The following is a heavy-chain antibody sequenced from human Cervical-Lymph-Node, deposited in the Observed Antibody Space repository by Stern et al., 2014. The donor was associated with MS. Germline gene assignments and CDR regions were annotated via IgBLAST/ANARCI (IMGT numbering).Heavy chain of an antibody. CDR2: IYYSGST. CDR1: GGSISSYY. CDR3: ARDQRSTSCYDY. J-gene: IGHJ4*02. D-gene: IGHD2-2*01. V-gene: IGHV4-59*01. Sequence: QLQLQESGPGLVKPSETLSLTCTVSGGSISSYYWSWIRQSPGKGLEWIGYIYYSGSTNYNPSLKSRVTISVDTSKNQFSLKLSSVTAADTAVYYCARDQRSTSCYDYWGQGTLVTVSS.